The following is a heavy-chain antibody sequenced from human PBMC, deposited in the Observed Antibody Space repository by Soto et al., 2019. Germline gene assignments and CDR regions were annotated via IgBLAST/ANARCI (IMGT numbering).Heavy chain of an antibody. Sequence: SVKVSSKASGGTFSTYAISLLRQAPGQGLEWMXGXSXXXGXAXXXQXXQXRVTITADKSTSTAYMELSSLRSEGTPVYYCARVEDSSSWYYFDYWGQGTLVTVSS. D-gene: IGHD6-13*01. CDR2: XSXXXGXA. V-gene: IGHV1-69*06. CDR3: ARVEDSSSWYYFDY. J-gene: IGHJ4*02. CDR1: GGTFSTYA.